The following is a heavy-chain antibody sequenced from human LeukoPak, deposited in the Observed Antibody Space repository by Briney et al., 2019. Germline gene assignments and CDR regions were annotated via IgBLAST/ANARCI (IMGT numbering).Heavy chain of an antibody. CDR3: ARHPDYYFDQ. J-gene: IGHJ4*02. CDR1: GFTFDDYG. CDR2: IDWNGSST. V-gene: IGHV3-20*04. Sequence: GXSLRLSCAASGFTFDDYGMSWVRHAPGKGLEWVSSIDWNGSSTVYADSVKGRFTISRDNAKNSLYLQMNSLRAEDTALYYCARHPDYYFDQGGQGTLVTVSS.